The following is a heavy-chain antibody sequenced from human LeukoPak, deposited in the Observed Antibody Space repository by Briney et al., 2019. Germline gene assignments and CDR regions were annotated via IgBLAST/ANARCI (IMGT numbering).Heavy chain of an antibody. V-gene: IGHV1-69*05. D-gene: IGHD4-23*01. J-gene: IGHJ4*02. CDR1: GXFSSXA. CDR3: ARDTVVTPYFDY. CDR2: IIPIFGTP. Sequence: GXFSSXAXXWXRQAXGQGXXXXXRIIPIFGTPNYAQKFQGRVTITTDESTSTAYMELSSLRSEDTAVYYCARDTVVTPYFDYWGQGTLVTVSS.